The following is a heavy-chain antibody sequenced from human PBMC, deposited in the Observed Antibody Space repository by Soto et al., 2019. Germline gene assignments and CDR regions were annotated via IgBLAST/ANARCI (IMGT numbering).Heavy chain of an antibody. V-gene: IGHV3-53*01. J-gene: IGHJ4*02. CDR2: TYSGGST. D-gene: IGHD4-4*01. Sequence: EVQLVESGGGLIQPGGSLRLSCAASGFTVSRNYMSWVRQAPGKGLEWVSVTYSGGSTYYADSVKGRFTISRDNSKNTLYIQMNSLRAEDTAVYYCERGHHYRNLDYWGQGTLVTVSS. CDR3: ERGHHYRNLDY. CDR1: GFTVSRNY.